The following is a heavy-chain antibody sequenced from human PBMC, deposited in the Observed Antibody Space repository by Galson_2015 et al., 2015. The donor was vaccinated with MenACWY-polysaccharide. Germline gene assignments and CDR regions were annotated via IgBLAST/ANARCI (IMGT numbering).Heavy chain of an antibody. Sequence: ASGFTFTSYAMSWVRQAPGKGLEWVSAIRSSGTNTYYADSVKGRFTISRDNSKNTLYLQMNSLRAEDTAVYYCAKDSTDFWSVAGRFDHWGQGTLVTVSS. J-gene: IGHJ5*02. D-gene: IGHD3-3*01. CDR3: AKDSTDFWSVAGRFDH. CDR2: IRSSGTNT. V-gene: IGHV3-23*01. CDR1: GFTFTSYA.